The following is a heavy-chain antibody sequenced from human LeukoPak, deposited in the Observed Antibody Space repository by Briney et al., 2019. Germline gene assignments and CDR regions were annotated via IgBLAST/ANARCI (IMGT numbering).Heavy chain of an antibody. Sequence: PGGSLRLSCAASGFTFSSYSMIWVRQAPGKGLESVSSISSSSSYIYYADSVKGRFTISRDNAKNSLYLQMNSLGVEDTAVYYCARGQSRGGDPTFYYFDYWGQGSLVTVSS. CDR3: ARGQSRGGDPTFYYFDY. V-gene: IGHV3-21*01. CDR1: GFTFSSYS. D-gene: IGHD2-21*02. J-gene: IGHJ4*02. CDR2: ISSSSSYI.